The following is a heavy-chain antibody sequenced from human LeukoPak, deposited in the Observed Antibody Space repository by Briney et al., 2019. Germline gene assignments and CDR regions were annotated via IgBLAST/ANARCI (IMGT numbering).Heavy chain of an antibody. J-gene: IGHJ6*03. V-gene: IGHV1-46*01. CDR3: ARDRTRYYYYSYMDV. D-gene: IGHD1-14*01. Sequence: ASVKVSCKASGYTFTSYYMHWVRQAPGQGLEWMGIINPSGGSTSYAQKFQGRVTMTRDTSISTAYMELSRLRSDDTAVYYCARDRTRYYYYSYMDVWGKGTAVTISS. CDR2: INPSGGST. CDR1: GYTFTSYY.